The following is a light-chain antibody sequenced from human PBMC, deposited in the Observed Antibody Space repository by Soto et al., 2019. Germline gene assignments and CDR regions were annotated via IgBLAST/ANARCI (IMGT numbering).Light chain of an antibody. V-gene: IGLV1-51*01. CDR1: SSNIGSNY. J-gene: IGLJ2*01. CDR3: GTWDSSLSAVV. Sequence: QSVLTQPPSVSAAPGQKVTISCSGSSSNIGSNYVSWYQQLPGTAPKLLIYDNNKRPSGIPDRFSGSKSGTSATLGITGLQAGEEGDYYCGTWDSSLSAVVFGGGTKLTVL. CDR2: DNN.